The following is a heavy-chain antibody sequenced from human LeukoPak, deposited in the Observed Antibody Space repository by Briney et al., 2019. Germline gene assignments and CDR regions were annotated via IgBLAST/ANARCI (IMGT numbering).Heavy chain of an antibody. Sequence: PGGSLRLSCAASGFTFSSYAMHWVRQAPGKGLEYVSAISSNGGSTYYANSAKGRFTISRDNSKNTLYLQMGSLRAEDMAVYYCAREPFHYYGMDVWGQGTTVTVSS. J-gene: IGHJ6*02. CDR1: GFTFSSYA. V-gene: IGHV3-64*01. CDR3: AREPFHYYGMDV. CDR2: ISSNGGST.